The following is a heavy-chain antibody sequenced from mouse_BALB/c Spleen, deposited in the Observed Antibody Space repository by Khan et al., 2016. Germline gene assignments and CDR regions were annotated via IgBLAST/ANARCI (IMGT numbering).Heavy chain of an antibody. CDR1: GFSLTGFP. CDR3: ASYYDYDGGFAY. D-gene: IGHD2-4*01. J-gene: IGHJ3*01. CDR2: IWGDGST. Sequence: VQLQESGPGLVAPSQSLSITCTVSGFSLTGFPVNWVRQPPGKGLEWLGVIWGDGSTDYDSALKSRLSISKDDSKSQVFLKMNSLQTDDTARYYCASYYDYDGGFAYWGQGTLVTVSA. V-gene: IGHV2-6-7*01.